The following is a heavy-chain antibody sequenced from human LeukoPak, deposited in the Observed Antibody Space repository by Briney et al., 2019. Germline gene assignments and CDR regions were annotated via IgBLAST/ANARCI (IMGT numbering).Heavy chain of an antibody. Sequence: GGSLRLSCAASGFTFSDYYMTWVRQAPGKGLEWLSDISGSGSTMYYADSVKGRLTISRDNAKNSLYLQINSVRAEDTAVYYCAREARMIYYDSSGYYPIDYWGQGTLVTVSS. CDR3: AREARMIYYDSSGYYPIDY. CDR1: GFTFSDYY. J-gene: IGHJ4*02. CDR2: ISGSGSTM. D-gene: IGHD3-22*01. V-gene: IGHV3-11*01.